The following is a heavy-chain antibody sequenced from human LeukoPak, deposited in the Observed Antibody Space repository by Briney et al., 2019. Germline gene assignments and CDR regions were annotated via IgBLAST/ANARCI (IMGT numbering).Heavy chain of an antibody. CDR3: ARDILTGSTTDY. CDR1: GGSVSSGSYY. CDR2: IYYSGST. D-gene: IGHD3-9*01. V-gene: IGHV4-61*01. J-gene: IGHJ4*02. Sequence: SETLSLTCTVSGGSVSSGSYYWSWIRQPPGKGLEWIGYIYYSGSTNYNPSLKSRVTISVDTSKNQFSLKLSSVTAADTAVYCCARDILTGSTTDYWGQGTLVTVSS.